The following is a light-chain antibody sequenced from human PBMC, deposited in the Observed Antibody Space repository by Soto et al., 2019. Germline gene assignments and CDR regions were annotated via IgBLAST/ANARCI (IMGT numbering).Light chain of an antibody. CDR3: KSYDSSLSAYV. CDR2: GNS. Sequence: QCLLAQPHSVSAAPGQKFTIACTGSSSHIGAGYDLHWYQQLPGTAPKLLLYGNSNRPSGVPDRFSGSKSGTSASLAITGLQAEDEADYYCKSYDSSLSAYVFGTGTKVTVL. CDR1: SSHIGAGYD. J-gene: IGLJ1*01. V-gene: IGLV1-40*01.